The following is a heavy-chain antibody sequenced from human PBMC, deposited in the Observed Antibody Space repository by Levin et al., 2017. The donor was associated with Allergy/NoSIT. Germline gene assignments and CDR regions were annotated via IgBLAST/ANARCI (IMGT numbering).Heavy chain of an antibody. J-gene: IGHJ4*02. D-gene: IGHD2-15*01. CDR1: GFTFSNHW. CDR2: IDSDGSRI. CDR3: TDIGQDY. Sequence: GGSLRLSCATSGFTFSNHWMNWVRQTPGKGLVWVAHIDSDGSRIAYADSVRGRFTISRDNAKNTLSLQMNSLKVEDTAVYYCTDIGQDYWGQGTLVTVSS. V-gene: IGHV3-74*03.